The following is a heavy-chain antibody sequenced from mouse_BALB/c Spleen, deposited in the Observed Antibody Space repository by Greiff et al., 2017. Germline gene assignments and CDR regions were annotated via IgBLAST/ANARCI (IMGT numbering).Heavy chain of an antibody. V-gene: IGHV5-17*02. CDR3: ARQDYEGAMDY. J-gene: IGHJ4*01. Sequence: EVHLVESGGGLVQPGGSRKLSCAASGFTFSSFGMHWVRQAPEKGLEWVAYISSGSSTIYYADTVKGRFTISRDNPKNTLFLQMTSLRSEDTAMYYCARQDYEGAMDYWGQGTSVTVSS. CDR2: ISSGSSTI. CDR1: GFTFSSFG. D-gene: IGHD2-4*01.